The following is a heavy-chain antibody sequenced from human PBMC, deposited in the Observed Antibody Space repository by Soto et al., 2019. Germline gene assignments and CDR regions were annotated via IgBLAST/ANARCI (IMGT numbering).Heavy chain of an antibody. CDR2: IIPIFGTA. CDR3: ARDGANGSGSYYTGFDY. D-gene: IGHD3-10*01. J-gene: IGHJ4*02. CDR1: GGTFSSYA. Sequence: QVQLVQSGAEVKKPGSSVKVSCKASGGTFSSYAISWVRQAPGQGLEWMGGIIPIFGTANYAQKFQGRVTITAEEATSTAYMELSSLRSEDTAVYYCARDGANGSGSYYTGFDYWGQGTLVTVSS. V-gene: IGHV1-69*01.